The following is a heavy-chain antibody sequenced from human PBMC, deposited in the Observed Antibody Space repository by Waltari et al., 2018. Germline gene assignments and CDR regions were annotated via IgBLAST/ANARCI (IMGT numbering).Heavy chain of an antibody. D-gene: IGHD5-12*01. CDR1: GFTFSTYW. V-gene: IGHV3-7*01. Sequence: EVQLVESGGGLVQPGGSLRLSGAASGFTFSTYWMGWVRQAPGKGLEWVANIKQDGSTKYYVDSVKGRFTISRDNAKNSLYLQMNSLRAEDTAVYYCGRDRGWRQHDYWGQGTLVTVSS. J-gene: IGHJ4*02. CDR3: GRDRGWRQHDY. CDR2: IKQDGSTK.